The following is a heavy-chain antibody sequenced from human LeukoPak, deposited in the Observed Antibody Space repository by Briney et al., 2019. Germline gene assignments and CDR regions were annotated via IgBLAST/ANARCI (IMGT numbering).Heavy chain of an antibody. D-gene: IGHD5-12*01. J-gene: IGHJ4*02. CDR2: ISINSSYI. CDR1: GFTFSTYT. V-gene: IGHV3-21*06. CDR3: ARVPSAKGVATIRYFDY. Sequence: PGGSLRLSCAASGFTFSTYTMNWVRQAPGKGLEWVSSISINSSYIYYADSLKGRFTISRDNAKNSLYLQMNSLRAEDTAVYYCARVPSAKGVATIRYFDYWGQGTLVTVSS.